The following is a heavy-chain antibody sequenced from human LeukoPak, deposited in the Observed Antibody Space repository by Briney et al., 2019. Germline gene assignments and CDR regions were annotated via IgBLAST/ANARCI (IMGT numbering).Heavy chain of an antibody. J-gene: IGHJ4*02. D-gene: IGHD5-12*01. Sequence: PGGSLRLSCAASGFTFSSYAMSWVRQAPGKGLEWVSAISGSGGSTYYADSVKGRFTISRDNSKNTLYLQMNSLRAEDTAVYYCAKKGPAVDIDTNYYFDYWGQGTLVTVSS. CDR3: AKKGPAVDIDTNYYFDY. CDR2: ISGSGGST. CDR1: GFTFSSYA. V-gene: IGHV3-23*01.